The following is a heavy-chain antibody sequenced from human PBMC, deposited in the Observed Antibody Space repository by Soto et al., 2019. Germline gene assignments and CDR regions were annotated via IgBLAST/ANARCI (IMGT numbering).Heavy chain of an antibody. Sequence: GGSLRLSWAASGFTFSYYYMSGSRQAPGKGLEWVSYISSSGSTIYYADSVKGRFTISRDNAKNSLYLQMNSLRAEDTAVYYCARDEGVTIFGVVTHPYYYYYGMDVWGQGTTVTVSS. CDR1: GFTFSYYY. CDR2: ISSSGSTI. CDR3: ARDEGVTIFGVVTHPYYYYYGMDV. V-gene: IGHV3-11*01. J-gene: IGHJ6*02. D-gene: IGHD3-3*01.